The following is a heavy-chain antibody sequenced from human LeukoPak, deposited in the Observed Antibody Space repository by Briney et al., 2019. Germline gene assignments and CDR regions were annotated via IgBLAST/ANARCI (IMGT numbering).Heavy chain of an antibody. CDR3: ARELAYYDFWCGSTAWSPFDY. D-gene: IGHD3-3*01. CDR2: INHSGST. J-gene: IGHJ4*02. Sequence: SETLSLTCAVYGGSFSGYYWSWIRQPPGKGLEWIGQINHSGSTNYNPSLKSRVTISVDTSKNQFSLKLSSVTAADTAVYYCARELAYYDFWCGSTAWSPFDYWGQGTLVTVSS. CDR1: GGSFSGYY. V-gene: IGHV4-34*01.